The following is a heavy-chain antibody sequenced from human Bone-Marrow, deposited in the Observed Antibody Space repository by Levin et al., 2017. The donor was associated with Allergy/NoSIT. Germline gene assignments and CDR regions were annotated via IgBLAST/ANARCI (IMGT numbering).Heavy chain of an antibody. D-gene: IGHD3-10*01. CDR2: IWYDGSNK. V-gene: IGHV3-33*01. Sequence: GESLKISCAASGFTFSSYGMHWVRQAPGKGLEWVAVIWYDGSNKYYADSVKGRFTISRDNSKNTLYLQMNSLRAEDTAVYYCASLYYYGSGSYYDDYWGQGTLVTVSS. CDR1: GFTFSSYG. J-gene: IGHJ4*02. CDR3: ASLYYYGSGSYYDDY.